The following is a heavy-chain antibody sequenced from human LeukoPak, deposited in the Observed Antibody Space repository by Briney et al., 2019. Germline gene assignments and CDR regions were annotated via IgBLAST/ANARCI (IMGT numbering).Heavy chain of an antibody. CDR3: ARDGSAAEIYDSSGYRP. CDR2: ISSSSSYI. J-gene: IGHJ4*02. CDR1: GFTFSSYS. Sequence: GGSLRLSCAASGFTFSSYSMNWVRQAPGKGLEWVSSISSSSSYIYYADSVKGRFTISRDNAKNSLYLQMNSLRAEDTAVYYCARDGSAAEIYDSSGYRPWGQGTLVTVSS. V-gene: IGHV3-21*01. D-gene: IGHD3-22*01.